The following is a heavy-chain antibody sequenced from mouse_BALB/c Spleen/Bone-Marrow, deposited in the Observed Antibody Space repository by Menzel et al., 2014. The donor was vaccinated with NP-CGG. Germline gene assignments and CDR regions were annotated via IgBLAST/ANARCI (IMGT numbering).Heavy chain of an antibody. D-gene: IGHD1-1*01. CDR1: GFTFSNFG. Sequence: DVKLVESGGGLVQPGGSRKLSCAASGFTFSNFGMHRVRQAPEKGLEWVAYISSGSSTIYYADTVKGRFTISRDNPKNALFLQMTSLRSEDTAMYYCARRASPTGPMDYWGQGTSVTVSS. CDR3: ARRASPTGPMDY. J-gene: IGHJ4*01. V-gene: IGHV5-17*02. CDR2: ISSGSSTI.